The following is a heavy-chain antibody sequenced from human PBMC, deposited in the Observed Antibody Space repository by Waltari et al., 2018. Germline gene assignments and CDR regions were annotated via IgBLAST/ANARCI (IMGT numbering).Heavy chain of an antibody. CDR3: ARPSTLGYYYGMDV. CDR1: GGTFSSYA. Sequence: QVQLVQSGAEVKKPGSSVKVSCKASGGTFSSYAISWVRQAPGQGLEWMGRIIPVSGTANYAPKFQGRVTITADKSTSTAYMELSSLRSEDTAVYYCARPSTLGYYYGMDVWGQGTTVTVSS. D-gene: IGHD1-1*01. CDR2: IIPVSGTA. J-gene: IGHJ6*02. V-gene: IGHV1-69*08.